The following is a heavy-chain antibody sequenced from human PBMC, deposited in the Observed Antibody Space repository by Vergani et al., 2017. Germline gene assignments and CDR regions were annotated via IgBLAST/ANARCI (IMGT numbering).Heavy chain of an antibody. CDR3: ARARGVTVRYYFDY. V-gene: IGHV4-59*01. CDR2: IYYSGST. D-gene: IGHD2-21*02. Sequence: QVQLQESGPGLVKPSETLSLTCTVSGGSISSYYWSWIRQPPGKGLEWIGYIYYSGSTNYNPSLKSRVTISVDTSKNQFSLKLSSVTAADTAVYYCARARGVTVRYYFDYWGQGTLVTVSS. CDR1: GGSISSYY. J-gene: IGHJ4*02.